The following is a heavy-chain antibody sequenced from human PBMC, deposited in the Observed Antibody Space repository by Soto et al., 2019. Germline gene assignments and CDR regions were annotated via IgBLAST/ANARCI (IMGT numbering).Heavy chain of an antibody. CDR3: ARHRAAAGSRFDP. D-gene: IGHD6-13*01. CDR2: IYYSGST. CDR1: GGSISSSSYY. J-gene: IGHJ5*02. V-gene: IGHV4-39*01. Sequence: SETLSLTCTVSGGSISSSSYYWGWIRQPPGKGLEWIGSIYYSGSTYYNPSLKSRVTISVDTSKNQFSLKLSSVTAADTAVYFCARHRAAAGSRFDPWGQGTLVTVSS.